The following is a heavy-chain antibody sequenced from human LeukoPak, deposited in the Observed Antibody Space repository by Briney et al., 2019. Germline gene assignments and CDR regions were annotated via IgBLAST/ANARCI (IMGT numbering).Heavy chain of an antibody. J-gene: IGHJ4*02. V-gene: IGHV3-30-3*02. CDR2: ISYDGSNK. Sequence: GGSLRLSCAASGFTFSSYAMHWVRQAPGKGLEWVAVISYDGSNKYYADSVKGRFTISRDNSKNTLYLQMNSLRAEDTAVYYCAKSHCSSTSCPPDYWGQGTLVTVSS. D-gene: IGHD2-2*01. CDR1: GFTFSSYA. CDR3: AKSHCSSTSCPPDY.